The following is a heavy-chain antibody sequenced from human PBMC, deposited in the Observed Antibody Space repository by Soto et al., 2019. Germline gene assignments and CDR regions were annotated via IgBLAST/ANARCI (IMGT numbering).Heavy chain of an antibody. CDR2: IIPIFGTA. CDR1: GGTFSSYA. J-gene: IGHJ6*02. D-gene: IGHD3-10*01. CDR3: ARDLGFGELPYYCYGMDV. V-gene: IGHV1-69*01. Sequence: QVQLVQSGAEVKKPGSSVKVSCKASGGTFSSYAISWVRQAPGQVLEWMGGIIPIFGTANYTQKFQGRVTITADESTSTDYMELSSLRSEDTAVYYCARDLGFGELPYYCYGMDVWGQGPTVTVSS.